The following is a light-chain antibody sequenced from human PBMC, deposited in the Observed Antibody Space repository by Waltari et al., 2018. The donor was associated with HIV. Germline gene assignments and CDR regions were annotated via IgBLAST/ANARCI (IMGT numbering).Light chain of an antibody. V-gene: IGKV3-20*01. J-gene: IGKJ2*01. CDR2: GTS. CDR3: QQFDDWEYT. CDR1: KTVNSDY. Sequence: EVVLTQSPGALSLSPGENVSLSCRASKTVNSDYLAWYQQRRGQPPTLLLSGTSVGAPGVPGRFSGSGSGTVFTLTITRLEPEDFTTYLCQQFDDWEYTFGQGTQLDLK.